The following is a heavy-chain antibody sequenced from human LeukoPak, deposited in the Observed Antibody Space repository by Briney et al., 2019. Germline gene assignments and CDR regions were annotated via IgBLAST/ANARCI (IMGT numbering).Heavy chain of an antibody. CDR1: GGSLSSSGHW. D-gene: IGHD6-19*01. CDR3: ARQSGDQSSAWYFDA. V-gene: IGHV4-39*01. J-gene: IGHJ4*02. Sequence: PSETLSLTCTVSGGSLSSSGHWWVWIRQPPGKGLEWIGSIHYSGKVYYNPSLKSRVTTSVDTSTDQFSLRSSSATAADTAIYYCARQSGDQSSAWYFDAWGQGTLVTVSS. CDR2: IHYSGKV.